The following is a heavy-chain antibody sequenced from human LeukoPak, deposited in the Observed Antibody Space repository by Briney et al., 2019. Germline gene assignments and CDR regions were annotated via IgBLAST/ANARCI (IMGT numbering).Heavy chain of an antibody. CDR3: ASGGLYDFWSGYYTAEYFQH. Sequence: GGSLRLSCATSGFTFSSYGMHWVRQAPGKGLEWVSYISSSSSTIYYADSVKGRFTISRDNAKNSLYLQMNSLRAEDTAVYYCASGGLYDFWSGYYTAEYFQHWGQGTLVTVSS. CDR1: GFTFSSYG. J-gene: IGHJ1*01. D-gene: IGHD3-3*01. V-gene: IGHV3-48*04. CDR2: ISSSSSTI.